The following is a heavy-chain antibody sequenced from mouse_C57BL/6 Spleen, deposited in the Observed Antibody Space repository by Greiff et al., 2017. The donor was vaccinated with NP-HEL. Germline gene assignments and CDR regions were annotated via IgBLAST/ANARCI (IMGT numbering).Heavy chain of an antibody. CDR2: LSDGGRYT. D-gene: IGHD1-1*01. Sequence: EVKLMESGGGLVKPGGSLKLSCAASGFTFSSYALSWVRQTPETRLEWVATLSDGGRYTYYPDNVKGRFTIARDNAKKNLYLQISHLKSEYTAMYYCARDRRNYYGSSLWYFDVWGTGTTVTVSS. CDR3: ARDRRNYYGSSLWYFDV. J-gene: IGHJ1*03. CDR1: GFTFSSYA. V-gene: IGHV5-4*01.